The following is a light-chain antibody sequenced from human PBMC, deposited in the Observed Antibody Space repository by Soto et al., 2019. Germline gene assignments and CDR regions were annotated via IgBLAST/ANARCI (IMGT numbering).Light chain of an antibody. CDR1: QSVRSK. J-gene: IGKJ5*01. Sequence: VVMTHAPDTLSVSPGETVTLSCRASQSVRSKLAWYQQKPGQAPRLFIYGASTRATGIPARFSGSGSGTEFTLTISSLQSEDFAIYYCQQYNNWPPITFGQGTRLEIK. V-gene: IGKV3-15*01. CDR3: QQYNNWPPIT. CDR2: GAS.